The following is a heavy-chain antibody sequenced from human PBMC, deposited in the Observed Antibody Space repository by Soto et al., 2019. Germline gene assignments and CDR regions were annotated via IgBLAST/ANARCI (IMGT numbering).Heavy chain of an antibody. V-gene: IGHV6-1*01. CDR1: WDRVSSNSAA. J-gene: IGHJ5*02. CDR3: ARGNWNYDWFDP. D-gene: IGHD1-7*01. Sequence: HLQALSLTCSISWDRVSSNSAAWNWIRQTPSRGLEWLGRTYYRSKWYNDYAVSVKSRITINPDTSKNQFSLQLNSVTPEDTAVYYCARGNWNYDWFDPWGQGTLVTVSS. CDR2: TYYRSKWYN.